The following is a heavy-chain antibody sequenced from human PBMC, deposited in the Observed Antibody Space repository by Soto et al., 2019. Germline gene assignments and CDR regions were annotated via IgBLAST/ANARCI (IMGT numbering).Heavy chain of an antibody. Sequence: PGASLKISCKGSGYSFTSYWIGWVRQMPGKGPEWMGIIYPGDSDTRYSPSFQGQVTISADKSISTAYLQWSSLKASDTAMYYCARACLGTSCYTYYYYGMDVWGQGTTVTV. CDR1: GYSFTSYW. CDR2: IYPGDSDT. CDR3: ARACLGTSCYTYYYYGMDV. D-gene: IGHD2-2*02. J-gene: IGHJ6*02. V-gene: IGHV5-51*01.